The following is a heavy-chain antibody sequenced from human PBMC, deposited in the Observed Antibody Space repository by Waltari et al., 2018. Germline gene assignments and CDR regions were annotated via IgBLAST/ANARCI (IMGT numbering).Heavy chain of an antibody. V-gene: IGHV4-39*01. CDR1: GGSISSSSYY. D-gene: IGHD3-10*01. CDR3: ARQGFGELLPWFDP. CDR2: IYYSGST. Sequence: QLQLQESGPGLVKPSETLSLTCTVSGGSISSSSYYWGWIRQPPGKGLEWIGSIYYSGSTYYNPSLKSRVTISVDTSKNQFSLKLSSVTAADTAVYYCARQGFGELLPWFDPWGQGTLVTVSS. J-gene: IGHJ5*02.